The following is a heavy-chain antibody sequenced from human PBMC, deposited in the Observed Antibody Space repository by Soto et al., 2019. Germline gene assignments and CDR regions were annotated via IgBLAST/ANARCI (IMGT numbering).Heavy chain of an antibody. CDR3: ARGDGTASGTDW. V-gene: IGHV4-59*01. CDR1: GGSISSYY. J-gene: IGHJ4*02. CDR2: IYYSGNT. Sequence: PSETLSLTCIVSGGSISSYYWNWIRQPPGKGLEWIGYIYYSGNTNYNPSLQSRVTISVDTSKNQFSLKLNSVTAADTAVYYCARGDGTASGTDWWGQGTLVTVPQ. D-gene: IGHD6-13*01.